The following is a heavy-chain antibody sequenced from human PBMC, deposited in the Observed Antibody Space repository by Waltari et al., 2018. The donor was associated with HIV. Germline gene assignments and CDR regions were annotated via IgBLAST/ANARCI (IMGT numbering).Heavy chain of an antibody. CDR3: ARDQGGIAVAGTPGDY. CDR2: ISPNSGGT. D-gene: IGHD6-19*01. J-gene: IGHJ4*02. V-gene: IGHV1-2*02. Sequence: QVQLVQSGAEVKKPGASVKVSCKASGYTFTGYYMHWVRQAPGQGLEWMGWISPNSGGTNYAQKFQGRVTMTRDTSISTAYMELSRLRSDDTAVYYCARDQGGIAVAGTPGDYWGQGTLVTVSS. CDR1: GYTFTGYY.